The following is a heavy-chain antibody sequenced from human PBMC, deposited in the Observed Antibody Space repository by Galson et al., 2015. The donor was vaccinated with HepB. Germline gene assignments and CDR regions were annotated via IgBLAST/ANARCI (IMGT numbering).Heavy chain of an antibody. CDR1: GFSLSGSA. J-gene: IGHJ4*02. D-gene: IGHD1-14*01. Sequence: SLRLSCAASGFSLSGSAMHWVRQASGKGLERVGRIRTKRYNYATIYGASVKGRFTVSRDNSKSTLYLQMNSLRVEDMGVYYCATRRPPGTTPDYWGQGSLVTVSS. V-gene: IGHV3-73*01. CDR2: IRTKRYNYAT. CDR3: ATRRPPGTTPDY.